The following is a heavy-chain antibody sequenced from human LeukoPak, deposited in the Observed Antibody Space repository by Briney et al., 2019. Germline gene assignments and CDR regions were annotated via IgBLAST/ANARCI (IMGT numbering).Heavy chain of an antibody. CDR3: AKDFDY. V-gene: IGHV3-9*01. CDR1: GFTFDDYA. J-gene: IGHJ4*02. Sequence: GGSLRLSCAASGFTFDDYAMHWVRQAPGKGLEWVSGISWNSGSIGYADSVRGRFTISRDNAKNSLYLQMNSLRAEDTALYYCAKDFDYWGQGTLVTVSS. CDR2: ISWNSGSI.